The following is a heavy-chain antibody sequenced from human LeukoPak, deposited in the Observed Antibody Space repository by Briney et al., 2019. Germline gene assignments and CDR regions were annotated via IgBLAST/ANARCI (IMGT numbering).Heavy chain of an antibody. CDR1: GFTFTSSA. Sequence: GTSVKVSCKASGFTFTSSAVQWVRQARGQRLEWIGWIVVCSGNTNYAQKFQERVTITRDMSTSTAYMELSSLRSEDTAVYYCAAGSSGGYSSGWYGPFDYWGQGTLVTVSS. V-gene: IGHV1-58*01. CDR3: AAGSSGGYSSGWYGPFDY. J-gene: IGHJ4*02. CDR2: IVVCSGNT. D-gene: IGHD6-19*01.